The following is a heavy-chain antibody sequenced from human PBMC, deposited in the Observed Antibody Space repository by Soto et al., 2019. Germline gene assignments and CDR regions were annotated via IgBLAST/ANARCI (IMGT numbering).Heavy chain of an antibody. J-gene: IGHJ4*02. CDR2: IYWDDDE. D-gene: IGHD6-19*01. Sequence: QITLKESVPTLLKPTQTLTLTCTFSGFSLNTPGVGVAWIRQPPGKALQWLALIYWDDDERYSPSLKSRLTVTKDTSKNQVVLTMTNMDPVDTATYYCAHEEEMAADYWGPGTLVTVSS. CDR1: GFSLNTPGVG. V-gene: IGHV2-5*02. CDR3: AHEEEMAADY.